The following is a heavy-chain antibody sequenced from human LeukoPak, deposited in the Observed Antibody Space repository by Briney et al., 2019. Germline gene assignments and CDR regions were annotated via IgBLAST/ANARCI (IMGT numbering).Heavy chain of an antibody. J-gene: IGHJ4*02. CDR2: IGSSSSYI. CDR1: GFTFSSYS. CDR3: ARGSPNYFDY. Sequence: GGSLRLSCAASGFTFSSYSMNWVRQAPGKGLEWVSSIGSSSSYIYYADSVKGRFTISRDNAKNSLYLQMNSLRAEDTAVYYCARGSPNYFDYWGQGTLVTVSS. V-gene: IGHV3-21*01.